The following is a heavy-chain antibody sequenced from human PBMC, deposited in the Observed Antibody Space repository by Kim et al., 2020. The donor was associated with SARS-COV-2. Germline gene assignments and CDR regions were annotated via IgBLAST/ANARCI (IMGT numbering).Heavy chain of an antibody. CDR1: GGSISSYY. V-gene: IGHV4-59*01. J-gene: IGHJ6*02. CDR2: IYYSGST. D-gene: IGHD6-19*01. Sequence: SETLSLTCTVSGGSISSYYWSWIRQPPGKGLEWIGYIYYSGSTNYNPSLKSRVTISVDTSKNQFSLKLSSVTAADTAVYYCARVPDSSGWGYYYYGMDVWGQGTTVTVSS. CDR3: ARVPDSSGWGYYYYGMDV.